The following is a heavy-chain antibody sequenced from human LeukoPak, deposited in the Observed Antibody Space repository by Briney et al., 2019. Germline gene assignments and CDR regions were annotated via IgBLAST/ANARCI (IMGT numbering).Heavy chain of an antibody. Sequence: SQTLSLTCTVSGGSISSGGYYWSWIRQPPGKGLEWIGYIYHSGSTYYNPSLKSRVTISVDRSKNQFSLKLSSVTAADTAVYYCARDQLQLAYYFDYWGQGTLVTVSS. D-gene: IGHD6-13*01. CDR3: ARDQLQLAYYFDY. CDR1: GGSISSGGYY. CDR2: IYHSGST. J-gene: IGHJ4*02. V-gene: IGHV4-30-2*01.